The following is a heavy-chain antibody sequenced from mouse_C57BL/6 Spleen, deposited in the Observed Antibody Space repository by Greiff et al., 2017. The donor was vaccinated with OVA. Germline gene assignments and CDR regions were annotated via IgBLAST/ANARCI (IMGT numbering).Heavy chain of an antibody. CDR3: TTEGTVVADYFDY. CDR1: GFNIKDYY. J-gene: IGHJ2*01. CDR2: IDPEDGDT. Sequence: VQLQQSGAELVRPGASVKLSCTASGFNIKDYYMHWVKQRPEQGLEWIGRIDPEDGDTEYAPKFQGKATMTADTSSNTAYLQLSSLTSEETAVYYCTTEGTVVADYFDYWGQGTTLTVSS. V-gene: IGHV14-1*01. D-gene: IGHD1-1*01.